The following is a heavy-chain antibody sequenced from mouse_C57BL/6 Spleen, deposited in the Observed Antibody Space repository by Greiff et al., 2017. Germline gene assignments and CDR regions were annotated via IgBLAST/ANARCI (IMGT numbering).Heavy chain of an antibody. Sequence: VQLQQSGPELVKPGASVKISCKASGYSFTGYYMNWVKQSPEKSLEWIGEINPSTGGTTYNQKFKAKATLTVDKSSSTAYMQLQSLTSEDSAVYYCARKDYGSRGCFDVWGTGTTVTVSS. CDR1: GYSFTGYY. J-gene: IGHJ1*03. D-gene: IGHD1-2*01. CDR2: INPSTGGT. V-gene: IGHV1-42*01. CDR3: ARKDYGSRGCFDV.